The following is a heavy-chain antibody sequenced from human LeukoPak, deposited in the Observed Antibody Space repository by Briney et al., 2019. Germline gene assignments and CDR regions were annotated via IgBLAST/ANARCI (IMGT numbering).Heavy chain of an antibody. Sequence: GGSLRLSCTASGFTFGDYAMSWVRQAPGKGLEWVGFIRSKAYGGTAEYAASVKGRLSISRDDSKSIAYLQMNSLKSEDTAVYYCTRVQVEVGAMAAFDIWGQGTMVTVSS. V-gene: IGHV3-49*04. CDR2: IRSKAYGGTA. D-gene: IGHD2-15*01. CDR1: GFTFGDYA. J-gene: IGHJ3*02. CDR3: TRVQVEVGAMAAFDI.